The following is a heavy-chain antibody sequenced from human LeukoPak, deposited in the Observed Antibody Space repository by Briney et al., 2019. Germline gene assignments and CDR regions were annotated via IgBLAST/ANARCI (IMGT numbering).Heavy chain of an antibody. D-gene: IGHD3-3*01. Sequence: GGSLRLSCAASGFTVSSNYMSWVRQAPGKGLEWVSAISGSGGSTYYADSVKGRFTIPRDNSKNTLYLQMNSLRAEDTALYYCARVVYDFWSAYDYWGQGTLVTVSS. J-gene: IGHJ4*02. V-gene: IGHV3-23*01. CDR1: GFTVSSNY. CDR3: ARVVYDFWSAYDY. CDR2: ISGSGGST.